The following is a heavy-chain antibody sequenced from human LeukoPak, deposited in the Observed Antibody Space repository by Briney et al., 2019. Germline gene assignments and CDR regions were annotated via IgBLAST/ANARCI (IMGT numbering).Heavy chain of an antibody. CDR1: GFTFSSFA. J-gene: IGHJ4*02. Sequence: GGSLRLSCEASGFTFSSFAMSWVRQAPGKGLEWVSSISGSGGSTYYADSVMGRCTISRDNSKNTLYLQMSSLRAEDTAVYYCAYGYSGYEPYHFNYWGQGTLVTVSS. D-gene: IGHD5-12*01. V-gene: IGHV3-23*01. CDR3: AYGYSGYEPYHFNY. CDR2: ISGSGGST.